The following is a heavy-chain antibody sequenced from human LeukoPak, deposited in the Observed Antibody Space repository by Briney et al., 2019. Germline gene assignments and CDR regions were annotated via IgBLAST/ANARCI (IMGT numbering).Heavy chain of an antibody. CDR1: GFTFSSYS. CDR2: ISGSGGST. V-gene: IGHV3-23*01. J-gene: IGHJ6*03. Sequence: GGSLRLSCAASGFTFSSYSMNWVRQAPGKGLEWVSAISGSGGSTYYADSVKGRFTISRDNSKNTLYLQMNSLRAEDTAVYYCAKKARPNYDFWSGLWDYYYYYYMDVWGKGTTVTVSS. CDR3: AKKARPNYDFWSGLWDYYYYYYMDV. D-gene: IGHD3-3*01.